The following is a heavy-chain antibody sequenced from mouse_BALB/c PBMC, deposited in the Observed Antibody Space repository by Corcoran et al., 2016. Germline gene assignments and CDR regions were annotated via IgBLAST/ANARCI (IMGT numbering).Heavy chain of an antibody. CDR3: AVSLDGSSPYAMDY. Sequence: QIQLVQSGPERKKPGETVTLSCKASGYTFTNYGMHWVKQAPGKGSKWLGWINTYTGEPTYADDFKGRFAFSLETSASTAYLQINNLKNEDTATYFCAVSLDGSSPYAMDYWGQGTSVTVSS. D-gene: IGHD1-1*01. J-gene: IGHJ4*01. V-gene: IGHV9-3-1*01. CDR2: INTYTGEP. CDR1: GYTFTNYG.